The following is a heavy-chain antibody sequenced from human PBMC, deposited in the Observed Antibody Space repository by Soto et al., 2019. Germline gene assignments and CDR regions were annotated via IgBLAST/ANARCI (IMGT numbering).Heavy chain of an antibody. CDR3: AKDAGQQWRFDY. CDR1: GFTFRSSP. CDR2: INGGDNSK. V-gene: IGHV3-23*01. D-gene: IGHD6-19*01. J-gene: IGHJ4*02. Sequence: PGGSLRLSCAVSGFTFRSSPMSWVRRAPGKGLEWVSGINGGDNSKYYAESVKGRFTIFRDSSKNTLYLQMNSLRAEDTAIYYCAKDAGQQWRFDYWGQGALVTVSS.